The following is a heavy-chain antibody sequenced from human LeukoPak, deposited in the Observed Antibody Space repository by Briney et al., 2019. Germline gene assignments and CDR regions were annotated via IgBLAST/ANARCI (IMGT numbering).Heavy chain of an antibody. CDR2: IYYSGST. CDR1: DFPVSTNY. D-gene: IGHD6-13*01. CDR3: ARLPLAAAGKGVYYFDY. J-gene: IGHJ4*02. Sequence: NPGGSLRLSCAASDFPVSTNYMSWVRQAPGKGLEWIGYIYYSGSTNYNPSLKSRVTISVDTSKNQFSLKLSSVTAADTAVYYCARLPLAAAGKGVYYFDYWGQGTLVTVSS. V-gene: IGHV4-59*08.